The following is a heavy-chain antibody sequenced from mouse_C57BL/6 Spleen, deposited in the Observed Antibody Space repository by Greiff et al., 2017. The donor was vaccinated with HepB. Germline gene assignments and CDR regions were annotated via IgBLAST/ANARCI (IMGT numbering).Heavy chain of an antibody. CDR3: ARMMITTGYYYAMDY. Sequence: VQLVESGPGLVQPSQSLSITCTVSGFSLTSYGVHWVRQSPGKGLEWLGVIWSGGSTDYNAAFISRLSISKDNSKSQVFFKMNSLQADDTAIYYCARMMITTGYYYAMDYWGQGTSVTVSS. CDR2: IWSGGST. D-gene: IGHD2-4*01. J-gene: IGHJ4*01. CDR1: GFSLTSYG. V-gene: IGHV2-2*01.